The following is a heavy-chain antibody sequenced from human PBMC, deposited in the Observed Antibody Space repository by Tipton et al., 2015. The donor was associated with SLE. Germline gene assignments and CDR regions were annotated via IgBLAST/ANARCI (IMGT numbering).Heavy chain of an antibody. J-gene: IGHJ3*02. CDR3: ARRKLIYGAGSYGAFDI. V-gene: IGHV1-69*06. Sequence: QLVQSGAEVKKPGSSVKVSCTDTGDTFTSYYLSWVRQAPGQGLEWMGGIIPLFGTALKSKKFQDRVTITADKSTATAYLELNSLRSEDTALYYCARRKLIYGAGSYGAFDIWGQGTMITVSA. CDR2: IIPLFGTA. CDR1: GDTFTSYY. D-gene: IGHD4/OR15-4a*01.